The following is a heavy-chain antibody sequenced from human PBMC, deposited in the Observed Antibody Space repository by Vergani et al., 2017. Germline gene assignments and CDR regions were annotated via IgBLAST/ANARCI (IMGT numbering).Heavy chain of an antibody. Sequence: QVQLQESGPGLVKPSETPSLKCSVSGASIDSFYWSWLRQSPGKGLEWIGYVFRYGNVNYNPSFNFRAAIDTSNNQLSLRLSSVTAADTAVYYCARDFGGEWYFDLWGRGTFVTVSS. CDR1: GASIDSFY. D-gene: IGHD2-15*01. V-gene: IGHV4-59*01. CDR3: ARDFGGEWYFDL. J-gene: IGHJ2*01. CDR2: VFRYGNV.